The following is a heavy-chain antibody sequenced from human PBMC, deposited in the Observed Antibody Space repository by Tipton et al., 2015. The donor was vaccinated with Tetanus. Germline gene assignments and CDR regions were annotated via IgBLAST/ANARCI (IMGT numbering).Heavy chain of an antibody. Sequence: TLSLTCTVSGGSVSSGSYYWTWIRQPPGKGLEWIGYIYYSGSTYYNPSLKSRITMSVDTSKNQFSLKLTSVTAVDTAVYYCARTRSTYGTNFDYWGQGTLVTVSS. V-gene: IGHV4-61*01. CDR2: IYYSGST. J-gene: IGHJ4*02. CDR1: GGSVSSGSYY. D-gene: IGHD3-10*01. CDR3: ARTRSTYGTNFDY.